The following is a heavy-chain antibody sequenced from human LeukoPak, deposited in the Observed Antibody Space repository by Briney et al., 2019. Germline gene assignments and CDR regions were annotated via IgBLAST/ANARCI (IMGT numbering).Heavy chain of an antibody. D-gene: IGHD3-22*01. CDR3: ARHSSGFDY. CDR2: IFYSGST. J-gene: IGHJ4*02. Sequence: PSETLSLTCTVSGGSISSSSYYWGWIRQPPGKGLEWIGSIFYSGSTYYNPSLKSRVTVSLDTSKNQFSLKLSSVTAADTAVYYCARHSSGFDYWGQGTLVTVSS. CDR1: GGSISSSSYY. V-gene: IGHV4-39*07.